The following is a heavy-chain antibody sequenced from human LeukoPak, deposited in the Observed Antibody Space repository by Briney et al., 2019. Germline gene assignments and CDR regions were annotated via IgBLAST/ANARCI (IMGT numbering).Heavy chain of an antibody. Sequence: GGSLRLSCAASGFTFSANPMHWVRQAAGKGLEWVAIIAGDGIDKYYADSVKGRLTISRDNSKDKLNLKMDRRREEDTAVYYCARQGYTGTYYRPLDSWGQGTLVSVSS. CDR3: ARQGYTGTYYRPLDS. J-gene: IGHJ4*02. V-gene: IGHV3-30-3*01. CDR2: IAGDGIDK. CDR1: GFTFSANP. D-gene: IGHD1-26*01.